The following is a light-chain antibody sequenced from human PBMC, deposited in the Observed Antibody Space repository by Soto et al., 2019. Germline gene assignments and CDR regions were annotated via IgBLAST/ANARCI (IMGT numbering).Light chain of an antibody. CDR3: QHYGSSTRT. J-gene: IGKJ1*01. CDR1: QSISSGY. CDR2: GAS. V-gene: IGKV3-20*01. Sequence: EVVLTQSPGTLSLSPGDTATLSCRATQSISSGYLAWYQQKPGQAPRLLIYGASSRANGIPDRSSGIGSGADFTLTITGLEPDDFAVYYCQHYGSSTRTFGQGTKVEIK.